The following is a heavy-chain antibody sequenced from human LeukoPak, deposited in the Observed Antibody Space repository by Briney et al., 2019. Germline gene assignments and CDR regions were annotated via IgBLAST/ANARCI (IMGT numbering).Heavy chain of an antibody. CDR1: GFTFSSYG. V-gene: IGHV3-30*18. Sequence: PGGSLRLSCAASGFTFSSYGMHWVRQAPGKGLEWVAVISYDGSNKYYADSVKGRFTISRDNSKNTLYLQMNSLRAEDTAVYYCAKEKVDYYGLGNAFDIWGQGTMVTVSS. D-gene: IGHD3-10*01. CDR3: AKEKVDYYGLGNAFDI. CDR2: ISYDGSNK. J-gene: IGHJ3*02.